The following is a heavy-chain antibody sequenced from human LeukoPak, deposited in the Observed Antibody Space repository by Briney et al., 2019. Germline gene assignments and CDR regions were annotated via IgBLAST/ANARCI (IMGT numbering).Heavy chain of an antibody. J-gene: IGHJ6*02. CDR3: ARLRDYYYGMDV. CDR2: IYSGGST. Sequence: GGSLRLSCAASGFTVSSNYMSWVRQAPGKGLEWVSVIYSGGSTYYADSVKGRFTISRDNSKNTLYLQMNSLRAEDTAVYYCARLRDYYYGMDVWGQGTTVTVS. CDR1: GFTVSSNY. V-gene: IGHV3-53*01.